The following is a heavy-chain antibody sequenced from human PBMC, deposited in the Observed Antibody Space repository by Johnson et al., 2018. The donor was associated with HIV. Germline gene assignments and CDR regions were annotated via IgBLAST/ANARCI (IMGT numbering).Heavy chain of an antibody. CDR2: ITWNGGST. D-gene: IGHD2-15*01. Sequence: MLLVESGGVVVRPGGSLRLSCAASGFTFDDYGMSWVRQAPGKGLEWVSGITWNGGSTGYADSVKGRFTISRDNSKHTLYLPVNRLRPQYTALYYCAKGRRELLLPPDAFDFWGQGTLVTVSS. V-gene: IGHV3-20*04. CDR3: AKGRRELLLPPDAFDF. CDR1: GFTFDDYG. J-gene: IGHJ3*01.